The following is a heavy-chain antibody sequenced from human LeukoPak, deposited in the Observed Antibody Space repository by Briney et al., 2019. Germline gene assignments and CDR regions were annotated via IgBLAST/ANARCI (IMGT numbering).Heavy chain of an antibody. CDR2: IYYSGST. V-gene: IGHV4-39*01. Sequence: PSETLSLTCTVSGGSISSNSYYWGWIRQPPGKGLEWIGSIYYSGSTYYNPSLKSRVTVSVDTSKNQFSLNLSSVTAADTAVYYCAIQISSSTWAPEGCWGQGTLVTVSS. CDR1: GGSISSNSYY. D-gene: IGHD2-2*01. J-gene: IGHJ4*02. CDR3: AIQISSSTWAPEGC.